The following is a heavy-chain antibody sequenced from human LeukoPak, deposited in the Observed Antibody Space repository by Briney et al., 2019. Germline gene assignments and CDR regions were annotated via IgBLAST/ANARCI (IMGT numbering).Heavy chain of an antibody. CDR3: ARGDSVVTAAY. D-gene: IGHD2-21*02. CDR2: VGLSGDTT. Sequence: GGSLRLSCAASGFTFSSYAMSWVRQAPGKGLEWVSGVGLSGDTTNHADSVKGRFTISRDNSKSTLYLQMNSLRAEDTAVYYCARGDSVVTAAYWGQGTLVTVSS. CDR1: GFTFSSYA. V-gene: IGHV3-23*01. J-gene: IGHJ4*02.